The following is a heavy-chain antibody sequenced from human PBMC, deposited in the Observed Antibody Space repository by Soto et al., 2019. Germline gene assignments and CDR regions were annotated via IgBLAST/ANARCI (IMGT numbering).Heavy chain of an antibody. CDR3: ARGAGNPNGFDP. Sequence: VGSLRLSCAASGFTFDDYTMHWVRQAPGKGLEWVSLISWDGGSTYYADSVKGRFTISRDNSKNSLYLQMNSLRTEDTALYYCARGAGNPNGFDPWGQGTLVTVSS. J-gene: IGHJ5*02. V-gene: IGHV3-43*01. CDR2: ISWDGGST. D-gene: IGHD3-16*01. CDR1: GFTFDDYT.